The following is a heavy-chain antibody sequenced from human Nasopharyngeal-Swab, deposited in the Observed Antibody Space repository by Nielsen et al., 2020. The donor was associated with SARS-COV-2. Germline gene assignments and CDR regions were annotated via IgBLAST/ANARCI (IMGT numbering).Heavy chain of an antibody. V-gene: IGHV3-9*01. J-gene: IGHJ6*02. CDR3: AKDGSVVAATGNYGMDV. Sequence: SLKISCAASGFTFDDYAMHWVRQAPGKGLEWVSGISWNSDSIGYADSVKGRFTISRDNAKNSLYLQMNSLRAEDTALYYCAKDGSVVAATGNYGMDVWGQGTTVTVSS. CDR2: ISWNSDSI. D-gene: IGHD2-15*01. CDR1: GFTFDDYA.